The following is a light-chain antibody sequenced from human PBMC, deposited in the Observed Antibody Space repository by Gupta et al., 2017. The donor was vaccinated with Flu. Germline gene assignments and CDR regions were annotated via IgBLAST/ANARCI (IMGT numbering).Light chain of an antibody. CDR3: QKYGTSPLT. CDR2: GAS. CDR1: QSVGSSY. V-gene: IGKV3-20*01. J-gene: IGKJ4*01. Sequence: EIVLTQSPSILSLSPGERATLSCRASQSVGSSYLAWYQQKPGQAPSLLIYGASSRATGIPDRFSGSGSGTDFTLTISRLEPEDFAVYYCQKYGTSPLTFGGGTKVEI.